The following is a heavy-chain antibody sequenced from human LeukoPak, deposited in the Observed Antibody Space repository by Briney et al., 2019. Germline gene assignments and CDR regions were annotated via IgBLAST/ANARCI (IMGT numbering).Heavy chain of an antibody. V-gene: IGHV3-21*01. Sequence: GGSLRLSCAPSGFTFSSYSLMWVRQAPGNGLQWVSSISPDSGYIYYADSVKGRFTISRDNAENSLFLQMNSLRAEDTAVYYCAPFSAVTHYYFDYWGQGTLVTVSS. D-gene: IGHD6-13*01. CDR1: GFTFSSYS. CDR3: APFSAVTHYYFDY. CDR2: ISPDSGYI. J-gene: IGHJ4*02.